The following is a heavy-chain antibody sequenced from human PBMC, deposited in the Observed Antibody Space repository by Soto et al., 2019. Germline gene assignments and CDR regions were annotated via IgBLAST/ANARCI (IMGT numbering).Heavy chain of an antibody. Sequence: EVQLLESGGGLVQPGGSLRLSCSTSGFTFSTYAMNWVRQAPGKGLEWVSALSGSGGTTYYADSVRGRFTISRDNSKNTLFLQMNSLTAEDTALYYCAKQRADYGSGSDTYYFDFWGQGTLVTVSS. D-gene: IGHD3-10*01. V-gene: IGHV3-23*01. J-gene: IGHJ4*02. CDR1: GFTFSTYA. CDR3: AKQRADYGSGSDTYYFDF. CDR2: LSGSGGTT.